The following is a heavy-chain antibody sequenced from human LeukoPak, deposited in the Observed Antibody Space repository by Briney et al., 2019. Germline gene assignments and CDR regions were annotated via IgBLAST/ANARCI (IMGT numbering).Heavy chain of an antibody. CDR2: IDTEDGEK. CDR3: ATGRDFWSGYYNY. J-gene: IGHJ4*02. V-gene: IGHV1-24*01. Sequence: ASVKVSRKVSRYTLTELSMHWVRQARGKGLEWMGGIDTEDGEKNYAQKFEGRATMTENTTTDTAYMELSSLRSEDTAVYYCATGRDFWSGYYNYWGQGTLVTVSS. D-gene: IGHD3-3*01. CDR1: RYTLTELS.